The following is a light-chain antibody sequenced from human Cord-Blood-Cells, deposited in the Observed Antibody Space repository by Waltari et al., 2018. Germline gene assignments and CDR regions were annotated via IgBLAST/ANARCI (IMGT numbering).Light chain of an antibody. V-gene: IGKV1-8*01. J-gene: IGKJ1*01. CDR1: QGISSY. CDR3: QQYYSYPWT. CDR2: AAS. Sequence: AIRMTQSPSSFSASTGDRVTNTCRASQGISSYLAWYQQKPGKAPKLLIYAASTLQWGVPSRFSGSGSGTDFTLTISCLQSEDFATYYCQQYYSYPWTFGQGTKVEIK.